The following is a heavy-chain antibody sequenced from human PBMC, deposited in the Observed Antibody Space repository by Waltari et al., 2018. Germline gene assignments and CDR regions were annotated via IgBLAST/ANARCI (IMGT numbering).Heavy chain of an antibody. CDR1: GFTFSNFW. J-gene: IGHJ4*02. CDR2: INQVGSGE. CDR3: QRGDY. Sequence: EVQLVESGGGLVQPGGSLRLSCAACGFTFSNFWMSWARQAPGKGLEWVANINQVGSGEYYVDSVKGRFTISRDNAKNSLYLQMNSLRAEDTAVYYCQRGDYWGQGTLVTVSS. V-gene: IGHV3-7*04.